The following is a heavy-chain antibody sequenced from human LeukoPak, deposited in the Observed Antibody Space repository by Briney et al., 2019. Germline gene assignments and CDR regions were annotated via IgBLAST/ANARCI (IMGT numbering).Heavy chain of an antibody. CDR2: ISGSGGST. Sequence: PGGSLRLSCAASGFTFSSYAMSWVRQAPGKGLEWVSVISGSGGSTYYADSVKGRFTISRDNSKNTLYLQMNSLRSEDTAVYYCAAEGGRHLLSGMDVWGQGTTVTVSS. V-gene: IGHV3-23*01. CDR1: GFTFSSYA. D-gene: IGHD3-16*01. CDR3: AAEGGRHLLSGMDV. J-gene: IGHJ6*02.